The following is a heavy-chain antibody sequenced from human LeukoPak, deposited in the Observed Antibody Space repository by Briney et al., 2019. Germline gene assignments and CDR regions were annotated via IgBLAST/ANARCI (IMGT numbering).Heavy chain of an antibody. V-gene: IGHV1-2*02. Sequence: ASVKVSCKASGYTFTDYYMHWVRQAPGQGLEWKGWINPNSGDTNYAQKFQGRVTMTRDTSISAAYMELSRLRSDDTAVYYCARDRGLLWFQNAFDIWGQGTMVTVSS. CDR2: INPNSGDT. CDR3: ARDRGLLWFQNAFDI. D-gene: IGHD2-21*02. CDR1: GYTFTDYY. J-gene: IGHJ3*02.